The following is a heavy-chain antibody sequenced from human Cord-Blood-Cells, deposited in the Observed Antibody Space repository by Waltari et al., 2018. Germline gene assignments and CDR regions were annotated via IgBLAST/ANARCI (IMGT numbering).Heavy chain of an antibody. CDR2: INHSGST. V-gene: IGHV4-34*01. CDR1: GGSFSGYY. Sequence: QVQLQQWGAGLLKPSETLSLTCAAYGGSFSGYYWRWIRQPQGKGLEWIGEINHSGSTNYNPSLKSRVTISVDTSKNQFSLKLSSVTAADTAVYYCARGLRGDRDIVATIDYWGQGTLVTVSS. CDR3: ARGLRGDRDIVATIDY. J-gene: IGHJ4*02. D-gene: IGHD5-12*01.